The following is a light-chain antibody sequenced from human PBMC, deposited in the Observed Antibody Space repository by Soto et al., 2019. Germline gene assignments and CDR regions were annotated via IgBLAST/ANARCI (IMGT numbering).Light chain of an antibody. CDR1: QSVTNSY. J-gene: IGKJ5*01. CDR3: QQYRTSPYT. V-gene: IGKV3-20*01. Sequence: IVLTQSPGTLSLSPVSRATLSCRASQSVTNSYLAWYQQKPGQAPRLLIYGASSRATGIPDRFSGSGSGTDFTLTISRLEPEDFAVYYCQQYRTSPYTFGQGTRLEIK. CDR2: GAS.